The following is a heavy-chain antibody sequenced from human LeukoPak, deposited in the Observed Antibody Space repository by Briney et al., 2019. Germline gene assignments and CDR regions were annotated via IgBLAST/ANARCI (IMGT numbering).Heavy chain of an antibody. CDR3: ARGSGEQWLYYYYYMDV. V-gene: IGHV1-18*01. CDR1: GDTFSSYV. CDR2: ISAYNGNT. J-gene: IGHJ6*03. D-gene: IGHD6-19*01. Sequence: GASVKVSCKASGDTFSSYVISWVRQAPGQGLEWMGWISAYNGNTNYAQKLQGRVTMTTDTSTGTAYMELRSLRSDDTAVYYCARGSGEQWLYYYYYMDVWGKGTTVTVSS.